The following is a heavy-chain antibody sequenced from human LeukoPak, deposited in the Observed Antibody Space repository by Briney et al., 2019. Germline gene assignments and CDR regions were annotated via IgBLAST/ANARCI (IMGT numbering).Heavy chain of an antibody. D-gene: IGHD6-6*01. V-gene: IGHV3-33*01. J-gene: IGHJ4*02. Sequence: GGSLRLSCAASGFTFSSYGMHWVRQAPGKGLEWVAVIWYDGSNKYYADSAKGRFTISRDNSKNTLYLQMNSLRAKVTAVYYCARVRPLGYFDYWGQGTLVTVSS. CDR2: IWYDGSNK. CDR3: ARVRPLGYFDY. CDR1: GFTFSSYG.